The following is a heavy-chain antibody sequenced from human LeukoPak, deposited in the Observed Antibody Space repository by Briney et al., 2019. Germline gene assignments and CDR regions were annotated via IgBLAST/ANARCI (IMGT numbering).Heavy chain of an antibody. D-gene: IGHD6-13*01. CDR1: GYTFTSYD. J-gene: IGHJ4*02. V-gene: IGHV1-8*01. Sequence: GASVKVSCKASGYTFTSYDINWVRQATGQGLEWMGWMNPNSGNTGYAQKFQGRVTMTRNTSISTAYMELSSLRSEDTAVYYCARARKGYSSSWHPVHLGGWNYWGQGTLVTVSS. CDR2: MNPNSGNT. CDR3: ARARKGYSSSWHPVHLGGWNY.